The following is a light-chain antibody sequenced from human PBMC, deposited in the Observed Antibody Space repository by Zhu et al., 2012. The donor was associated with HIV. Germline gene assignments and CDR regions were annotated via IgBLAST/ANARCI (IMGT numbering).Light chain of an antibody. V-gene: IGKV3D-15*02. CDR2: GAS. CDR3: QQYNDWWT. Sequence: EIVMMQSPATLSVSPGERATLSCRASQSVSSNLAWYQQKPGQAPRLLIYGASTRATGIPARFSGSGSGTDFTLTISSLQSEDFAVYYCQQYNDWWTFGQGDQGGDQ. J-gene: IGKJ1*01. CDR1: QSVSSN.